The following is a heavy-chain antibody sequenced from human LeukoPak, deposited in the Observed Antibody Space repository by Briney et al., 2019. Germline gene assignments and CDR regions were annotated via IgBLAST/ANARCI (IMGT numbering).Heavy chain of an antibody. J-gene: IGHJ6*03. CDR2: ISYGGSNK. V-gene: IGHV3-30*01. CDR1: GFTFSSYA. CDR3: ARGGRESSSPYYYYYYMDV. D-gene: IGHD6-6*01. Sequence: GGSLRLSCAASGFTFSSYAMHWVRQAPGKGLEWVAVISYGGSNKYYADSVKGRFTISRDNSKNTLYLQMNSLRAEDTAVYYCARGGRESSSPYYYYYYMDVWGKGTTVTVSS.